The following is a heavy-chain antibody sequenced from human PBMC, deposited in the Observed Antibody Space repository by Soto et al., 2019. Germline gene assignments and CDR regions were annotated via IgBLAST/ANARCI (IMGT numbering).Heavy chain of an antibody. V-gene: IGHV4-61*01. Sequence: SETLSLTCTVSGGSVSSGSYYWSWIRQPPGKGLEWIGYIYYSGSTNYNPSLKSRVTISLDTSKNQFSLKLRSVTAADTAVYYCARALGGRQWELRGDYFDYWGQGTLVTVYS. CDR1: GGSVSSGSYY. CDR3: ARALGGRQWELRGDYFDY. D-gene: IGHD1-26*01. CDR2: IYYSGST. J-gene: IGHJ4*02.